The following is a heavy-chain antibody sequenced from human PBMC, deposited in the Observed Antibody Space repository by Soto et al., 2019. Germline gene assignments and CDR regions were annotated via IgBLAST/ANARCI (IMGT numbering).Heavy chain of an antibody. CDR2: ISSSSSYI. D-gene: IGHD5-18*01. CDR1: GFTFSSYS. J-gene: IGHJ4*02. CDR3: ARDQPGYSYGYGLGY. Sequence: EVQLVESGGGLVKPGGSLRLSCAAPGFTFSSYSMNWVRQAPGKGLEWVSSISSSSSYIYYADSEKGRFTISRDNAKNSLYLQLNSLRAEDTAVYYCARDQPGYSYGYGLGYWGQG. V-gene: IGHV3-21*01.